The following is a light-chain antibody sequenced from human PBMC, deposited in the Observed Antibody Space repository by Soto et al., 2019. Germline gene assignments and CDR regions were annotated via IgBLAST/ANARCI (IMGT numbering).Light chain of an antibody. CDR1: QSISSNQ. Sequence: EIVLAQSPGTLSLSPGERATLSCRASQSISSNQLAWYQQKRGQAPRLLIFRASSRANGIPDRFSGSGSGTDFTLTIARLEPEDFAVYYCHHSGGSVTTFGGGTKVEIK. CDR3: HHSGGSVTT. J-gene: IGKJ4*01. CDR2: RAS. V-gene: IGKV3-20*01.